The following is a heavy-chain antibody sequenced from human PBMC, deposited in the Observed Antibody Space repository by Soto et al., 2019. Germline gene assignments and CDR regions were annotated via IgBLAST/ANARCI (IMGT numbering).Heavy chain of an antibody. CDR3: AREGDYDFWSGCPRRYNWFDP. D-gene: IGHD3-3*01. CDR2: INPNSGGT. J-gene: IGHJ5*02. CDR1: GYMFTGYY. V-gene: IGHV1-2*04. Sequence: GASVKVSCKASGYMFTGYYIHWVRQAPGQGLEWMGWINPNSGGTKYAQKFQGWVTMTGDTSISTVYLELSRLTSDDTAVYYCAREGDYDFWSGCPRRYNWFDPWGQGTLVTVSS.